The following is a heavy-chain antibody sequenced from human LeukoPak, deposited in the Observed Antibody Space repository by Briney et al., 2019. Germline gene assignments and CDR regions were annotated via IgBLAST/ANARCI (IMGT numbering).Heavy chain of an antibody. V-gene: IGHV1-18*01. CDR3: ARDKDLYGDYPLYAFDI. CDR1: GFTFTSYG. Sequence: ASVKVSCKASGFTFTSYGISWVRQAPGQGLEWMAWISANNGNTNYAQKLQGRLTLTTDTSTSTAYMELRSLRSGDTAVYYCARDKDLYGDYPLYAFDIWGQGTMVTVSS. D-gene: IGHD4-17*01. CDR2: ISANNGNT. J-gene: IGHJ3*02.